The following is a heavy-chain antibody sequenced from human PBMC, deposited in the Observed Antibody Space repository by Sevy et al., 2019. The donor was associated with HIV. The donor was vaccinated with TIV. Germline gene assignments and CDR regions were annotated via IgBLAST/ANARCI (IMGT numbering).Heavy chain of an antibody. CDR2: IYYNGHI. D-gene: IGHD1-26*01. J-gene: IGHJ4*02. Sequence: SETLSLTCTVSGGSITSLYWNWIRQPPGKGLQWIANIYYNGHIDYNPSLKSRVTLSLDTSKNQFSLRLSSVTAADTAMYYCAGENAWGRGYSWGQRTLVTVSS. CDR1: GGSITSLY. CDR3: AGENAWGRGYS. V-gene: IGHV4-59*08.